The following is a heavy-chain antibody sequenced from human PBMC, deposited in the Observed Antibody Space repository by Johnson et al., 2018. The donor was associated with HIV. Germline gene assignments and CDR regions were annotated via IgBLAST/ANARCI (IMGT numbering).Heavy chain of an antibody. V-gene: IGHV3-30-3*01. J-gene: IGHJ3*02. D-gene: IGHD6-13*01. Sequence: QVQLVESGGGVVQPGRSLRLSCTASGFTFSTYAMHWVRQAPGKGLEWVAIISYDGNNKYYADSVKGRFTISRDNSKNTLYLQMISLRAEDTAVYFCAKVVGLAATGWDAFDIWGQGTMVTVSS. CDR2: ISYDGNNK. CDR1: GFTFSTYA. CDR3: AKVVGLAATGWDAFDI.